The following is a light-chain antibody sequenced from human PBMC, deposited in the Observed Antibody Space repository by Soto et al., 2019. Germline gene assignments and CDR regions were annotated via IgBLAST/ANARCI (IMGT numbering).Light chain of an antibody. J-gene: IGKJ2*01. Sequence: DIQMTQSPSTLSASVGDRVTITCRASQSITDWLAWYQQKPGKAPKLLIYKASSLESGVPSRFSGRGSGTEFTLTISSLQPDDFASYYCQHYITYPYTFGQGTKLEIK. CDR3: QHYITYPYT. CDR1: QSITDW. CDR2: KAS. V-gene: IGKV1-5*03.